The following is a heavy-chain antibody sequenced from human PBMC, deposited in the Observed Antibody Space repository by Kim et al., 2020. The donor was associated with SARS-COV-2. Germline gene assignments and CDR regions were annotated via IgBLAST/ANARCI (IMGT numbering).Heavy chain of an antibody. CDR3: AHSSWTTDYSSSWYSSPFDY. D-gene: IGHD6-13*01. CDR1: GFSLSTSGVG. CDR2: IYWDDDK. V-gene: IGHV2-5*02. J-gene: IGHJ4*02. Sequence: SGPTLVKPTQTLTLTCTFSGFSLSTSGVGVGWIRQPPGKALEWLALIYWDDDKRYSPSLKSRLTITKDTSKNQVVLTMTNMDPVDTATYYCAHSSWTTDYSSSWYSSPFDYWGQGTLVTVSS.